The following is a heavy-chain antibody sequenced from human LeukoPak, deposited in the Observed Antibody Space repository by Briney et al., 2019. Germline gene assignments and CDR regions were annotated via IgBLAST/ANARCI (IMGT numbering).Heavy chain of an antibody. CDR2: IYYSGST. V-gene: IGHV4-39*07. CDR1: GGSISSSSYY. J-gene: IGHJ2*01. CDR3: ARDLSSSGFGYFDL. Sequence: QASETLSLTCTVSGGSISSSSYYWGWIRQPPGKGLEWIGSIYYSGSTYYNPSLKSRVTISVDTSKNQFSLKLSSVTAADTAVYYCARDLSSSGFGYFDLWGRGTLVTVSS. D-gene: IGHD3-22*01.